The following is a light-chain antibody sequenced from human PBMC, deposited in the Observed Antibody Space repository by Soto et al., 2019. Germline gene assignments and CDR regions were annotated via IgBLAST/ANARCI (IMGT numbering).Light chain of an antibody. Sequence: QSALTQPASVSGSPGQSITISCTGSEVGHSHVSWYQQHAGKVPKLIIYDLNNRPSGVSPRFSGSKSGNTASLTISGIQAEDEADYYCSSYTARGVFGGGTKLTVL. J-gene: IGLJ3*02. CDR2: DLN. CDR3: SSYTARGV. CDR1: SEVGHSH. V-gene: IGLV2-14*03.